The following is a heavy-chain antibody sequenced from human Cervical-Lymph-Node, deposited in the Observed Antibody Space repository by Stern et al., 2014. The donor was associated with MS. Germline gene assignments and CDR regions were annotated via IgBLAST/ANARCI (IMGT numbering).Heavy chain of an antibody. CDR3: ARSYGSGIYGMDV. Sequence: VQLVESGGEVKKPGASVKVSCKASGYTFAGYGITWVRQAHGQGLEWMGWINAYNGNTNYAQKLQDRVTMTTDTPTSIAYLELKGLRSDDTAVYYCARSYGSGIYGMDVWGQGTTVIVSS. D-gene: IGHD3-10*01. CDR2: INAYNGNT. V-gene: IGHV1-18*01. J-gene: IGHJ6*02. CDR1: GYTFAGYG.